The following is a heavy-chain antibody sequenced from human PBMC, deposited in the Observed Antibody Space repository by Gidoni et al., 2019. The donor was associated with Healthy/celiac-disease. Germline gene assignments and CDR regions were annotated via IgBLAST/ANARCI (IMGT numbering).Heavy chain of an antibody. CDR2: IYTSGST. CDR1: GGPISSYY. CDR3: ARDYYGSGSPNWFDP. J-gene: IGHJ5*02. Sequence: QVQLQESGPGLVKPSETLSLTCTVSGGPISSYYWSWIRQPAGKGLEWIGRIYTSGSTNYNPSLKSRVTMSVDTSKNQFSLKLSSVTAADTAVYYCARDYYGSGSPNWFDPWGQGTLVTVSS. V-gene: IGHV4-4*07. D-gene: IGHD3-10*01.